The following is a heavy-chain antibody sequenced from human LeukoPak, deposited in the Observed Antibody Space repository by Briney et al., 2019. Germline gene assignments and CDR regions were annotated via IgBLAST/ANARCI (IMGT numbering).Heavy chain of an antibody. V-gene: IGHV4-59*01. J-gene: IGHJ6*03. CDR3: ARVLSGYSGYDGDYYYMDV. D-gene: IGHD5-12*01. Sequence: PSETLSLTCTVSGGSISSYYWSWIRQPPGKGLEWIGYIYYSGSTNYNPSLKSRVTISVDTSKNQFSLKLSSVTAADTAVYYCARVLSGYSGYDGDYYYMDVWGKGTTVTISS. CDR2: IYYSGST. CDR1: GGSISSYY.